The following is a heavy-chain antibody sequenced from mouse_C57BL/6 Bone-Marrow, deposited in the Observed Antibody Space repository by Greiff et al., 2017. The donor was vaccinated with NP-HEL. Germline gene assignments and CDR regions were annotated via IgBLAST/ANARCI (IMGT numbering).Heavy chain of an antibody. J-gene: IGHJ1*03. Sequence: VQLQQSGAELARPGASVKLSCKASGYTFTSYGISWVKQRTGQGLEWIGEIYPRSGSTYYNEKFKGKATLTADKSSSTAYMELRILTSEDSAVDFCARGDVVPWYFDVWGTGTTVTVSS. CDR2: IYPRSGST. D-gene: IGHD1-1*01. CDR1: GYTFTSYG. V-gene: IGHV1-81*01. CDR3: ARGDVVPWYFDV.